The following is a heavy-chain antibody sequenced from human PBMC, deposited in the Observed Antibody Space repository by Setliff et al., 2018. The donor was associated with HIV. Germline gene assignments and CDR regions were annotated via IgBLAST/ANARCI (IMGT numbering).Heavy chain of an antibody. V-gene: IGHV4-34*01. J-gene: IGHJ6*03. CDR1: GVSFTGHY. D-gene: IGHD2-15*01. Sequence: PSETLSLTCAVYGVSFTGHYWSWIRQPPGKGLEWIGEINHSGDTNYNPSLKSRVTISVDMSKNQFSLKLRSVTAADTAVYYCARGPGGWQRDYYYYMDVWGKGTTGTVSS. CDR2: INHSGDT. CDR3: ARGPGGWQRDYYYYMDV.